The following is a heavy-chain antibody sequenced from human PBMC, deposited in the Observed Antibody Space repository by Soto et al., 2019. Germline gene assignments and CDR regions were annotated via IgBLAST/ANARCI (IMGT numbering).Heavy chain of an antibody. Sequence: GGSLRLSCAASGFTFSSYIMNWVRQAPGKGLEWVSSISSSSSYIYYADSVKGRFTISRDNAKNSLYLQMNSLRAEDTAVYYCARVLDYDYVWGTYPLNWFDPWGQGTLVTVSS. CDR3: ARVLDYDYVWGTYPLNWFDP. D-gene: IGHD3-16*02. CDR2: ISSSSSYI. V-gene: IGHV3-21*01. J-gene: IGHJ5*02. CDR1: GFTFSSYI.